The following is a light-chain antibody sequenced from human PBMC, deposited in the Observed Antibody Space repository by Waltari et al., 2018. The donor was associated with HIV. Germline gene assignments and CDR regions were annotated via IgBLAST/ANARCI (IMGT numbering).Light chain of an antibody. J-gene: IGLJ2*01. V-gene: IGLV2-8*01. CDR3: SSYAANNSFVL. Sequence: SALTQPPSASGPPGQSVTNSCTGTPSAIRRYDFFPWYQLQPAKVPKLIIYEVTKRPSGVPDRFSGSKSDNTASLTVSGLQTDDEADYYCSSYAANNSFVLFGGGTRLTVL. CDR1: PSAIRRYDF. CDR2: EVT.